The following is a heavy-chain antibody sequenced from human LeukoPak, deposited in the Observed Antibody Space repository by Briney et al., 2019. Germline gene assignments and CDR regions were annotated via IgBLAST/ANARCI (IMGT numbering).Heavy chain of an antibody. D-gene: IGHD3-22*01. CDR1: GGSISSDY. Sequence: SETLSLTCTVSGGSISSDYRSWIRQPPGKGLEWIGYIYYRGSTNYNPSLKSRVTISVDTSKNQFSLKLSSVTAADTAVYYCARLSGYSSGHYYSDYWGQGTLVTVSS. CDR3: ARLSGYSSGHYYSDY. CDR2: IYYRGST. V-gene: IGHV4-59*01. J-gene: IGHJ4*02.